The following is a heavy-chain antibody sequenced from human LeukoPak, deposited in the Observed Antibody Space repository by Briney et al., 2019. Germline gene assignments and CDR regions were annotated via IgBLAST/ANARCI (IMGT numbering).Heavy chain of an antibody. J-gene: IGHJ3*02. V-gene: IGHV4-59*01. CDR1: GGSISGYY. CDR3: AKNMATIWPVTDAFDI. CDR2: IYYTGSAT. Sequence: SEALSLTCTVSGGSISGYYWSWIRQSPGKGLEWIGYIYYTGSATNYNPSLKSRVTISSDTSKNQFSLRLYSVTAADTAVYYCAKNMATIWPVTDAFDIWGQGTMVTVSS. D-gene: IGHD5-24*01.